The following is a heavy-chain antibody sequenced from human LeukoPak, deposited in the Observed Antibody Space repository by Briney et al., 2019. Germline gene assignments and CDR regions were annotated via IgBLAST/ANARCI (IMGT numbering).Heavy chain of an antibody. Sequence: PSETLPLTCAVYGGSFSGYYWSWIRQPPGKGLEWIGEINHSGSTNYNPSLKSRVTISVDTSKNQFSLKLSSVTAADTAVYYCARGPLYYDFWSGYYTHYMDVWGKGTTVTVSS. V-gene: IGHV4-34*01. CDR3: ARGPLYYDFWSGYYTHYMDV. CDR2: INHSGST. D-gene: IGHD3-3*01. J-gene: IGHJ6*03. CDR1: GGSFSGYY.